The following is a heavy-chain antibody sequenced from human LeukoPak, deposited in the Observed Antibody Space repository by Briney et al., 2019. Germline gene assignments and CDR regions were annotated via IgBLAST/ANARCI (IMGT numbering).Heavy chain of an antibody. Sequence: SQTLSLTCDISGDTVSSNSAAWSWIRQSPSRGLEWLGRTYYRSKWFDDYAMSVKGRMTINPDTSKNQFSLQLNSVTPEDTAVYYCARDLHELELYYFDSWGQGTLVIVSS. CDR1: GDTVSSNSAA. V-gene: IGHV6-1*01. D-gene: IGHD1-7*01. CDR3: ARDLHELELYYFDS. J-gene: IGHJ4*02. CDR2: TYYRSKWFD.